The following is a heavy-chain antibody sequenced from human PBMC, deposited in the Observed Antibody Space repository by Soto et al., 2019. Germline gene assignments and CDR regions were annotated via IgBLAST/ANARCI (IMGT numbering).Heavy chain of an antibody. Sequence: QVQLVQSGAEVKKPGSSVKVSCKASGGTFSSYAISWVRQAPGQGLEWMGGIIPIFGTANYAQKFQGRVTITADESTSTAYMGLSSLRSEDTAVYYCARGTDIVLVPAAHNWFDPWGQGTLVTVSS. D-gene: IGHD2-2*01. CDR3: ARGTDIVLVPAAHNWFDP. V-gene: IGHV1-69*12. CDR2: IIPIFGTA. J-gene: IGHJ5*02. CDR1: GGTFSSYA.